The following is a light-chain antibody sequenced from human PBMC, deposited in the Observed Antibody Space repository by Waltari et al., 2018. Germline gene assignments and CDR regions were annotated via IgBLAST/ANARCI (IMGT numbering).Light chain of an antibody. J-gene: IGKJ1*01. V-gene: IGKV3-15*01. CDR2: DAS. Sequence: EIVMTQSPDTRSVSPGERATLSCRASQSLSSDLAWYQQRPGQAPRLLMSDASTRASGIPARFSGSGSGTEFTLTISSMQSEDFAVYYCQQYDTWPPTFGQGTKVEV. CDR3: QQYDTWPPT. CDR1: QSLSSD.